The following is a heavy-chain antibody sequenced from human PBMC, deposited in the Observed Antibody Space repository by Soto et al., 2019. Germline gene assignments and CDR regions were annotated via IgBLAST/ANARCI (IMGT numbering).Heavy chain of an antibody. D-gene: IGHD5-18*01. CDR1: GDSVCSNSAA. J-gene: IGHJ6*02. CDR3: ARDREDTADYYYYGMDV. V-gene: IGHV6-1*01. Sequence: PSQTLSLTCAISGDSVCSNSAAWNWIRQSPSRGLEWLGRTYYRSKWYNDYAVSVKSRITINPDTSKNQFSLQLNSVTPEDTAVYYCARDREDTADYYYYGMDVWGQGTTVTVSS. CDR2: TYYRSKWYN.